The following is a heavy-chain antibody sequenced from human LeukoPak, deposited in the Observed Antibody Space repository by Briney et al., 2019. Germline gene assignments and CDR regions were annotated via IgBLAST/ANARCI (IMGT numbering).Heavy chain of an antibody. J-gene: IGHJ6*02. Sequence: SVKVSCKASGGTFSSYAISWVRQAPGQGLERMGGIIPIFGTANYAQKFQGRVTITADESTSTAYMELSSLRSEDTAVYYCARFYCSGGSCYSYYYGMDVWGQGTTVTVSS. D-gene: IGHD2-15*01. CDR2: IIPIFGTA. CDR3: ARFYCSGGSCYSYYYGMDV. V-gene: IGHV1-69*13. CDR1: GGTFSSYA.